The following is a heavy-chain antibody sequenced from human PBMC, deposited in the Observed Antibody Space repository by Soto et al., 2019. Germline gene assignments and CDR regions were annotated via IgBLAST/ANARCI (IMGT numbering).Heavy chain of an antibody. Sequence: EVQLVESGGGLVQPGGSLRLSCEASGLTFSRYWMSWVRQAPGKGLEWVANIKQDGSEKYYVDSVKGRFTISRDNAKNSLYLQMNSLRAEDTAVYHGAEDGYYSGFDVWGQGTTVTVSS. CDR2: IKQDGSEK. V-gene: IGHV3-7*01. CDR1: GLTFSRYW. J-gene: IGHJ6*02. CDR3: AEDGYYSGFDV.